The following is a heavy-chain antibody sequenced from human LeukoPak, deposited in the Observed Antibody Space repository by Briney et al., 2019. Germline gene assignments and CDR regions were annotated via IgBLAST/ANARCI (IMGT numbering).Heavy chain of an antibody. CDR3: ARAPGRGRYYFDY. D-gene: IGHD3-10*01. J-gene: IGHJ4*02. CDR2: ISSSGSTI. CDR1: GFTFSDYY. V-gene: IGHV3-11*01. Sequence: GGSLRLSCVASGFTFSDYYMSWIRQAPGKGLEWVSYISSSGSTIYYADSVKGRFTISRDNAKNSLYLQMNSLRAEDTAVYYCARAPGRGRYYFDYWGQGTLVTVSS.